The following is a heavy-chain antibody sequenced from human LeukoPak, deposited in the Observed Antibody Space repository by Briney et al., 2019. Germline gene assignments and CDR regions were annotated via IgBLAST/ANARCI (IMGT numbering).Heavy chain of an antibody. D-gene: IGHD3-10*01. CDR1: GFTLNDYG. Sequence: GGSLRLSCVVSGFTLNDYGIHWVRQPPGGGLEWVAFVRYDGSETYFGDSVKGRFTISIDTAKNTVYVQMNRLRAEDTAVYYCAKDHSIITMVRGVMGFDYWGQGTLVTVSS. CDR3: AKDHSIITMVRGVMGFDY. CDR2: VRYDGSET. J-gene: IGHJ4*02. V-gene: IGHV3-30*02.